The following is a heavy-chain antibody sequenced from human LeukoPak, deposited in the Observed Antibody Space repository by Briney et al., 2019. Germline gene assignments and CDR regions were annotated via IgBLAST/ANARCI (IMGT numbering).Heavy chain of an antibody. J-gene: IGHJ4*02. CDR3: AKARSSWAGYFDS. Sequence: GGSLRLSCAGSGFMFNMYALSWVRQAPGKGLEWVSGITTRGGSTYYADSVRGRFTVSRDNSHNTLYLQMNSLRAEDTAIYYCAKARSSWAGYFDSWGQGMLVIVS. D-gene: IGHD2-2*01. V-gene: IGHV3-23*01. CDR1: GFMFNMYA. CDR2: ITTRGGST.